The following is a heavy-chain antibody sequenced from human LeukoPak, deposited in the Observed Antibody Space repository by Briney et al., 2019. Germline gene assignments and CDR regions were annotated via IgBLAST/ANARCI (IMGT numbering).Heavy chain of an antibody. CDR2: FDPEDGET. CDR1: GYTLTELS. D-gene: IGHD3-10*01. V-gene: IGHV1-24*01. CDR3: ASSRAGSGSCDY. J-gene: IGHJ4*02. Sequence: ASVKVSCKVSGYTLTELSMHWVRQAPGKGLEWVGGFDPEDGETIYAQKFQGRVTMTEDTSTDTAYMELSSLRSEDTAVYYCASSRAGSGSCDYWGQGTLVTVSS.